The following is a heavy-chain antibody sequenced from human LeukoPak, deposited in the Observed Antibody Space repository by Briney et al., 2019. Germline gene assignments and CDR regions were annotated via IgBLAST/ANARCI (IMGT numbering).Heavy chain of an antibody. J-gene: IGHJ4*02. CDR2: IYTSGST. Sequence: SETLSLTCTVSGGSISSGGYYWSWIRQPAGKGLEWIGRIYTSGSTNYNPSLKSRVTISVDTSKNQFSLKLSSVTAADTAVYYCARASWGELGIDYWGQGTLVTVSS. CDR1: GGSISSGGYY. D-gene: IGHD3-16*01. V-gene: IGHV4-61*02. CDR3: ARASWGELGIDY.